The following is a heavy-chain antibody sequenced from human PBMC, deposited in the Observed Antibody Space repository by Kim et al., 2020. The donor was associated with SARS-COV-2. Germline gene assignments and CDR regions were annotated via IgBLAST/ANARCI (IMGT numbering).Heavy chain of an antibody. J-gene: IGHJ4*02. D-gene: IGHD1-20*01. V-gene: IGHV3-30*18. CDR1: GFTFSSYG. CDR2: ISYDGSNK. CDR3: AKGSDNWNPIDY. Sequence: GGSLRLSCAASGFTFSSYGMHWVRQAPGKGLEWVAVISYDGSNKYYADSVKGRFTISRDNSKNTLYLQMNSLRAEDTAVYYCAKGSDNWNPIDYWGQGTLVTVSS.